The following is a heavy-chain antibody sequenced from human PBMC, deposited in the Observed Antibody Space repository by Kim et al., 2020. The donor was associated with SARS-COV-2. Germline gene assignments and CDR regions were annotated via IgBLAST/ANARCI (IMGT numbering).Heavy chain of an antibody. D-gene: IGHD2-15*01. CDR1: GFTFTNYA. CDR2: ISGSGDST. V-gene: IGHV3-23*01. J-gene: IGHJ4*02. CDR3: ARGRYGSCYTGLDH. Sequence: GGSLRLSCAASGFTFTNYAMTWVRQAPGKGLEWVSVISGSGDSTYYADSVKGRFTISRDTSQNTLYLQMNSLRAEDTAAYYCARGRYGSCYTGLDHWGQGTLVTVSS.